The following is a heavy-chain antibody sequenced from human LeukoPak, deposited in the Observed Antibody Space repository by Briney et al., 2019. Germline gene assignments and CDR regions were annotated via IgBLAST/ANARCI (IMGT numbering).Heavy chain of an antibody. CDR2: IYPDDSDT. V-gene: IGHV5-51*01. D-gene: IGHD2-15*01. J-gene: IGHJ4*02. CDR3: ARHRKDIGFDS. CDR1: GYSFSSYW. Sequence: GESLKISCKGSGYSFSSYWIGWVRQMPGKGLEWMGIIYPDDSDTRYSPSFQGKVTISADRSISTAYLQWSSLKASDTAMYYCARHRKDIGFDSWGQGTLVTVSS.